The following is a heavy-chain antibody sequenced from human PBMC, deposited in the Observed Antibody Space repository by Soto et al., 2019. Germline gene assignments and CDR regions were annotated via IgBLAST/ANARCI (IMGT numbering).Heavy chain of an antibody. Sequence: GGSLRLSCAASGFTFSDYYMSWIRQAPGKGLEWVSYISSSGSTIYYADSVKGRFTISRDNAKNSLYLQMNSLRAEDTAVYYCASPYYGSRKNWFDPWGQGTLVTVSS. CDR2: ISSSGSTI. CDR1: GFTFSDYY. D-gene: IGHD3-10*01. J-gene: IGHJ5*02. V-gene: IGHV3-11*01. CDR3: ASPYYGSRKNWFDP.